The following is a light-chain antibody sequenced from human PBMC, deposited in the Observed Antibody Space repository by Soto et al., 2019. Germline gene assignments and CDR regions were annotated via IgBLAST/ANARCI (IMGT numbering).Light chain of an antibody. V-gene: IGLV2-23*01. CDR1: SSDVGSYNL. J-gene: IGLJ1*01. CDR2: EGS. CDR3: CSYAGSSTYV. Sequence: QSALTQPAPVSGSPGQSITISCTGTSSDVGSYNLVSWYQQHPGKAPKLMIYEGSKRPSGVSNRFSGSKSGNTASLTISGLQAEDEADYYCCSYAGSSTYVFGTGTQLTVL.